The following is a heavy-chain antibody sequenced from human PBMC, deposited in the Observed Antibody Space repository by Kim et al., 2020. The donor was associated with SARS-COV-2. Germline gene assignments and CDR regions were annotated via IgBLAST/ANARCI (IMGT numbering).Heavy chain of an antibody. J-gene: IGHJ4*02. CDR1: GYTFTGYY. CDR3: ASDGGSYPKYYFDY. D-gene: IGHD1-26*01. CDR2: INPNSGGT. Sequence: ASVKVSCKASGYTFTGYYMHWVRQAPGQGREWMGWINPNSGGTNYAQKFQGRVTMTRDTSISTAYMELSRLRSDDTAVYYCASDGGSYPKYYFDYWGQGTLVTVSS. V-gene: IGHV1-2*02.